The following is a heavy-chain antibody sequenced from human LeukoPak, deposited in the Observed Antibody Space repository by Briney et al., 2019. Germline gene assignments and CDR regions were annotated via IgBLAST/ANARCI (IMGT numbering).Heavy chain of an antibody. CDR1: GFTFDTYA. CDR3: AKSYRQESDWSSSFDY. J-gene: IGHJ4*02. D-gene: IGHD3-9*01. CDR2: ISGRGTST. Sequence: GGSLRPSCAASGFTFDTYAMTWVRQVPGKGLEWVSNISGRGTSTNYADSVKGRFTISSDNSKNTLHLQMNSLRAEDTAIYYCAKSYRQESDWSSSFDYWGQGTLVTVSS. V-gene: IGHV3-23*01.